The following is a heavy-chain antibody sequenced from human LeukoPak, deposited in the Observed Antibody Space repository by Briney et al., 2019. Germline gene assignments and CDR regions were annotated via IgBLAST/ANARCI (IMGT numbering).Heavy chain of an antibody. Sequence: GGSPRLSCTTSGFTFSTYSMSWVRHAPGQGLEWVASIFGSASKIYHADPVKGRFTVSRDNSKNTLYLQMNGLRVEDTALYYCVKDRVPDSGWSFDVWGRGTMVTVSA. CDR2: IFGSASKI. J-gene: IGHJ3*01. D-gene: IGHD6-19*01. CDR3: VKDRVPDSGWSFDV. CDR1: GFTFSTYS. V-gene: IGHV3-23*01.